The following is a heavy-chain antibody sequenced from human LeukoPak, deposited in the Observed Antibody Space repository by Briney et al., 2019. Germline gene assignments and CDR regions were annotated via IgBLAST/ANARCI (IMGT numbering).Heavy chain of an antibody. CDR2: IIPIFGTA. Sequence: SVKVSCKASGYTFTSYGISWVRQAPGQGLEWMGGIIPIFGTANYAQKFQGRVTITADESTSTAYMELSSLRSEDTAVYYCAREGDTAMVTPLDYWGQGTLVTVSS. CDR3: AREGDTAMVTPLDY. J-gene: IGHJ4*02. D-gene: IGHD5-18*01. V-gene: IGHV1-69*13. CDR1: GYTFTSYG.